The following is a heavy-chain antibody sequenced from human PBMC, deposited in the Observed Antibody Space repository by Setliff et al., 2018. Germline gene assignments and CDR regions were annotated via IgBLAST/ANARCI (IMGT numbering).Heavy chain of an antibody. CDR3: ARVSQLVVLSLYYYYGMDV. Sequence: PSETLSLTCTVSGGSISSSIYYWGWIRQPPGKGLEWIGSIYYSGSTYYNPSLKSRVTISVDTSKNQFSLKLGSVTAADTAVYYCARVSQLVVLSLYYYYGMDVWGQGTTVTVSS. CDR1: GGSISSSIYY. V-gene: IGHV4-39*07. J-gene: IGHJ6*02. D-gene: IGHD6-6*01. CDR2: IYYSGST.